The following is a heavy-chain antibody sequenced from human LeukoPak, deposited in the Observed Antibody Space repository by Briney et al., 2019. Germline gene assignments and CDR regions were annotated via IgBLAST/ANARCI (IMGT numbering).Heavy chain of an antibody. J-gene: IGHJ4*02. V-gene: IGHV4-59*01. Sequence: SETLSLTCTVSDGSINSYYWSWIRQPPGKGLEWIGYVYYNGNTNYNPSLKSRVSMSVATSKNQFSLKLTSVTATDTAVYYCARDRGDGYNDYWGQGSVVTVSS. D-gene: IGHD5-24*01. CDR1: DGSINSYY. CDR2: VYYNGNT. CDR3: ARDRGDGYNDY.